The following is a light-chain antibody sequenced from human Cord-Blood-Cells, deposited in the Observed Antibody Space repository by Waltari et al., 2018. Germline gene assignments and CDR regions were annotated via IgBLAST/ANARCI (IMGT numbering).Light chain of an antibody. CDR1: SLRSYY. CDR3: NSRDSSGNHLWV. J-gene: IGLJ3*02. V-gene: IGLV3-19*01. Sequence: SSELTQDPAVSVALGQTVRIICLGDSLRSYYASWYQQKPGQAPVLVIYGKNNRPSGIPDRFSGSSSGNTASLTITGAQAEDEADYYCNSRDSSGNHLWVFGGGTKLTVL. CDR2: GKN.